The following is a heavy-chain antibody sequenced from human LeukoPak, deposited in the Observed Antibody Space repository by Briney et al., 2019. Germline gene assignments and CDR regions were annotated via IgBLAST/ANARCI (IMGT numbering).Heavy chain of an antibody. D-gene: IGHD3-16*02. J-gene: IGHJ4*02. V-gene: IGHV4-31*03. CDR2: IYYSGST. Sequence: SQTLSLTCTVSGGSISSGGYYWSWIRQHPGKGLEWIGYIYYSGSTYYNPSLKSRVTISVDTSKNQFSLKLSSVTAADTAVYYCARDRDYDYIWGTYRVFDYWGQGTPVTVSS. CDR3: ARDRDYDYIWGTYRVFDY. CDR1: GGSISSGGYY.